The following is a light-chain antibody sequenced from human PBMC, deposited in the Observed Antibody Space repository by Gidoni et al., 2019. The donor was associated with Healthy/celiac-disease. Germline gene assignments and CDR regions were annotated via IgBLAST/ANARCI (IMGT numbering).Light chain of an antibody. Sequence: QSALTQPASVSGSPGQSITSSCTGTSSDVGGYNYVSWYQQHPGKAPNLMIYDVSNRPSGVSNRFSGSKSGNTASLTISGLQAEDEADYYCSSYTSSSTHVVFGGGTKLTVL. CDR2: DVS. V-gene: IGLV2-14*03. CDR3: SSYTSSSTHVV. J-gene: IGLJ2*01. CDR1: SSDVGGYNY.